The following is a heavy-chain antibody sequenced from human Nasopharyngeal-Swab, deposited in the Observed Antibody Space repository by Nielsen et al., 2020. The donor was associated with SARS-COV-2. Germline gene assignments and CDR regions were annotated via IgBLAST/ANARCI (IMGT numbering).Heavy chain of an antibody. CDR3: AKAQGIRYGLDV. CDR1: GFTFSTYA. J-gene: IGHJ6*02. CDR2: ISNDGSNK. Sequence: LTCAASGFTFSTYAMHWVRQAPGKGLEWVTLISNDGSNKYYGDSVKGRFTISRDNSRNTLFLQMNSLRPEDTAVYYCAKAQGIRYGLDVWGHGTTVTVSS. V-gene: IGHV3-30*18.